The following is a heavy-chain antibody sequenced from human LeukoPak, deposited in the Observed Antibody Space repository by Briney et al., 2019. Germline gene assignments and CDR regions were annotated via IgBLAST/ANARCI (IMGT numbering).Heavy chain of an antibody. Sequence: GGSLRLSCAASGFTFRNHWMSWVRQAPGKGLEYVANINLDGSEKYYVDSVKGRFTISRDNAKNSLYLQMNSLRAEDTAVYYCAKVNSSWYGDAFDIWGQGTMVTVSS. D-gene: IGHD6-13*01. CDR3: AKVNSSWYGDAFDI. V-gene: IGHV3-7*03. CDR1: GFTFRNHW. J-gene: IGHJ3*02. CDR2: INLDGSEK.